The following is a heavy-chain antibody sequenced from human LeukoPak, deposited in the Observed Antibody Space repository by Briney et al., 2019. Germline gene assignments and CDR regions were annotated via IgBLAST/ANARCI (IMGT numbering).Heavy chain of an antibody. Sequence: ASVKVSCKAPGYTFTGYYMHWVRQAPGQGLEWMGWINPNSGGTNYAQKFQGRVTMTRDTSISTAYMELSRLRSDDTAVYYCARSPYSSGCWFDPWGQGTLVTVSS. CDR2: INPNSGGT. J-gene: IGHJ5*02. D-gene: IGHD6-19*01. CDR1: GYTFTGYY. V-gene: IGHV1-2*02. CDR3: ARSPYSSGCWFDP.